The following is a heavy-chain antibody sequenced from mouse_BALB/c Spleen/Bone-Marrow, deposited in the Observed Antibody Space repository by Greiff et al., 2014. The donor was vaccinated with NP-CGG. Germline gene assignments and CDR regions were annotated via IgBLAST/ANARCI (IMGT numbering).Heavy chain of an antibody. V-gene: IGHV1-14*01. Sequence: VQLQQSGPELVKPGASVKKSCKASGYTFTSYVMHWVKQKPGQGLEWIGYINPYNDGTKYNEKFKGMATLTSDRSSSTAYMELSSLTSEDSAVYYCAKGGNYRYDFDYWGQGTTLTVSS. J-gene: IGHJ2*01. D-gene: IGHD2-14*01. CDR1: GYTFTSYV. CDR3: AKGGNYRYDFDY. CDR2: INPYNDGT.